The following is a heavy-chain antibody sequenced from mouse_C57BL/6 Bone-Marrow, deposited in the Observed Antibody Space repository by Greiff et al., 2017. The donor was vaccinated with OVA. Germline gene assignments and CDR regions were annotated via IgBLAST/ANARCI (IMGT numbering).Heavy chain of an antibody. D-gene: IGHD1-1*01. CDR1: GYTFTSYW. CDR2: IHPNSGST. V-gene: IGHV1-64*01. CDR3: ARTPFITTVVAPFAY. J-gene: IGHJ3*01. Sequence: QVQLQQPGAELVKPGASVKLSCKASGYTFTSYWMHWVKQRPGQGLEWIGMIHPNSGSTNYNEKFKSKATLTVDKSSSTAYMQLSSLTSEDSAVYYCARTPFITTVVAPFAYWGQGTLVTVSA.